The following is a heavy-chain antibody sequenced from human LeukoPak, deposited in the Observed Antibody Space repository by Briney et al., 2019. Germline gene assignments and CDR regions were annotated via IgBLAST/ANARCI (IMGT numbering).Heavy chain of an antibody. CDR3: ARGNTLPGYSRY. J-gene: IGHJ4*02. V-gene: IGHV3-64*01. Sequence: GGSLRLSCAASGFTFSSYAMHWVRQPPGKGLEYVSGISSNGGSTYYANSVKGRFTISRDNSKNTVYLQMGSLRAEDMAVYYCARGNTLPGYSRYWGQGTRVTVSS. CDR1: GFTFSSYA. D-gene: IGHD3-9*01. CDR2: ISSNGGST.